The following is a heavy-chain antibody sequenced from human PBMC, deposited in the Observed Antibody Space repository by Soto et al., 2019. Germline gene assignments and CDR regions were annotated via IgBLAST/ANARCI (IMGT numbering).Heavy chain of an antibody. V-gene: IGHV1-69*12. CDR1: GGTFSTYA. J-gene: IGHJ4*02. CDR3: ASGIQLWLRRINNGYSG. Sequence: QVQLVQSGAEVKKPESSVKVSCKAPGGTFSTYAISWVRQAPGQGLEWMGGIIPMFGTANYAQRFQDRATITADESRNTVYMELSSLRSEDTAVYFCASGIQLWLRRINNGYSGWGQGTLVTVSS. CDR2: IIPMFGTA. D-gene: IGHD5-18*01.